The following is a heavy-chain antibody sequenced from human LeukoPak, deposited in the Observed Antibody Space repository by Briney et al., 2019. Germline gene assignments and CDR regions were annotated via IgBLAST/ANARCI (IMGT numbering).Heavy chain of an antibody. J-gene: IGHJ6*03. D-gene: IGHD3-10*01. V-gene: IGHV3-48*03. CDR1: GFTFSNYE. Sequence: GGSLRLSCAASGFTFSNYEMNWVRQAPGKGLEWVSYISSSGSTIFHADSVKGRFTISRDNAKNSLYLQMNSLRAEDTTVYYCARDPGGYMDVWGKGTTVTIS. CDR3: ARDPGGYMDV. CDR2: ISSSGSTI.